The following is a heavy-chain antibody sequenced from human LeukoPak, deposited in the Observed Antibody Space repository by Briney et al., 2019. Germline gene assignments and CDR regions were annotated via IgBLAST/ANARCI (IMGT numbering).Heavy chain of an antibody. V-gene: IGHV3-23*01. CDR1: GFTFSSYT. J-gene: IGHJ4*02. D-gene: IGHD1-26*01. CDR3: AKEGALSRNFHVDY. CDR2: ISGSGGRI. Sequence: PGGSLRLSCAASGFTFSSYTMNWVRQAPGKGLEWVSCISGSGGRIYYADSVKGRFTISRDNSKNTLYLQMNSLRAEDTAVYYCAKEGALSRNFHVDYWGQGALVTVSS.